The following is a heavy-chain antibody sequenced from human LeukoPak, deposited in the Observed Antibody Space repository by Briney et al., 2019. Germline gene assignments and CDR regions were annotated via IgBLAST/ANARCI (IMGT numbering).Heavy chain of an antibody. J-gene: IGHJ4*02. V-gene: IGHV1-69*05. CDR1: GGTFSSYA. CDR3: ARVFARGGEISGSYYYY. D-gene: IGHD1-26*01. CDR2: IISMFGTA. Sequence: SVKVSCKASGGTFSSYAISWVRQAPGQGLEWMGGIISMFGTANYPQMFQGRVTITTEESTSTAYMELSSLGSEDTAMYYCARVFARGGEISGSYYYYWGQGTLVTVSS.